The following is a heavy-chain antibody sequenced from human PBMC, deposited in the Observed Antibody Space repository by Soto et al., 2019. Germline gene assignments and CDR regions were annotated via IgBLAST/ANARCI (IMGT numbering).Heavy chain of an antibody. CDR3: ARGENLEWLFHIFDY. D-gene: IGHD3-3*01. Sequence: QVQLQESGPGLVKPSQTLSLTCTVSGGSISSGGYYWSWIRQHPGKGLEWIGYIYYSGSTYYNPSLKSRVTISVDPSKNQFSLKLSSVTPADTAVYYCARGENLEWLFHIFDYWGQGTLVPVSS. CDR1: GGSISSGGYY. V-gene: IGHV4-31*03. CDR2: IYYSGST. J-gene: IGHJ4*02.